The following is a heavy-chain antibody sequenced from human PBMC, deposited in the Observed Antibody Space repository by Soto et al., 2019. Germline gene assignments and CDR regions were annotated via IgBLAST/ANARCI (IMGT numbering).Heavy chain of an antibody. CDR2: INHSGFT. J-gene: IGHJ4*02. D-gene: IGHD2-15*01. CDR1: GGSFTTYY. V-gene: IGHV4-34*01. CDR3: AIRYCSDSHCNYFDY. Sequence: QVQLHQWGAGLLKPSETLSLTCTVYGGSFTTYYWSWLRQSPGNGLERIGEINHSGFTNYNPSLESRVTTTVDTAKNQFSLKLRSVTAADTAIYSCAIRYCSDSHCNYFDYCGRGNLVSVS.